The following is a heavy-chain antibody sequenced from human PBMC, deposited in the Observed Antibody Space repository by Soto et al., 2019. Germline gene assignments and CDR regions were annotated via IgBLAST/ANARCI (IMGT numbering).Heavy chain of an antibody. CDR3: ARHIPYHGKDV. CDR1: GFIFSDHY. J-gene: IGHJ6*02. CDR2: IRNKVNSYTT. V-gene: IGHV3-72*01. D-gene: IGHD2-21*01. Sequence: EVQLVESGGGLVQPGGSLSLSCVASGFIFSDHYMDWVRRAPGKGLEWVGRIRNKVNSYTTEYATSMKGRFKISRDDSKNSVYLQMNSLKTEDTAVYYCARHIPYHGKDVWGQGTTVTVSS.